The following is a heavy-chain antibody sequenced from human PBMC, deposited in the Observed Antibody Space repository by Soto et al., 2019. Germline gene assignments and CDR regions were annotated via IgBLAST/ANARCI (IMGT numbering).Heavy chain of an antibody. CDR2: IWYDGSNK. D-gene: IGHD6-13*01. CDR1: GFTFSSYG. Sequence: QVQLVESGGGVVQPGRSLRLSCAASGFTFSSYGMHWVRQAPGKGLEWVAVIWYDGSNKYYADSVKGRFTISRDNSKNTLYLQMNSLRAEDTAVYYCARTGGSSWSPDYYYGMDVWGQGTTVTVSS. CDR3: ARTGGSSWSPDYYYGMDV. J-gene: IGHJ6*02. V-gene: IGHV3-33*01.